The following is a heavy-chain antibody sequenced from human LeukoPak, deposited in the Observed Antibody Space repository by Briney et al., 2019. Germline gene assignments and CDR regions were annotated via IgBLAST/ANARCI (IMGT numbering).Heavy chain of an antibody. CDR2: INHSGST. J-gene: IGHJ4*02. Sequence: NASETLSLTCAVYGGSFSGYYWSWIRQPPGKGLEWIGEINHSGSTNYNPSLKSRVTISVDTSKNQFSLKLRSVTAADTAVYYCARGYSRDYWGQGTLVTVSS. D-gene: IGHD6-13*01. V-gene: IGHV4-34*01. CDR1: GGSFSGYY. CDR3: ARGYSRDY.